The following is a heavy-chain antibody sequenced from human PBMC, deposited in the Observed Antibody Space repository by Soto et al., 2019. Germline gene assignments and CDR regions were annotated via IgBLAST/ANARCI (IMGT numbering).Heavy chain of an antibody. V-gene: IGHV4-31*03. CDR1: GGSISSGGYY. Sequence: QVQLQESGPGLVKPSQTLSLTCTVSGGSISSGGYYWSWIRQHPGKGLEWMGYIYYSGSTYYNPSLKSXXTXSXXPAKNQFSRKLRSVTAADTAVYYCARSPPESWFDPWGQGTLVAVSS. CDR3: ARSPPESWFDP. J-gene: IGHJ5*02. CDR2: IYYSGST.